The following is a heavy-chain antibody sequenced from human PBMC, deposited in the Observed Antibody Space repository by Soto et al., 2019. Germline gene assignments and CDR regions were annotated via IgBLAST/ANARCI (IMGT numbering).Heavy chain of an antibody. CDR3: ATFRSYSDS. Sequence: GGSLRLSCAASGFSFSDAWMTWVRQAPGKRLEWVGRIKSQGECGTTEYGAPVKGRFTISRDDSENTLHLQMNSLKTEDTAVYYCATFRSYSDSWGHGTLVTVSS. D-gene: IGHD1-26*01. J-gene: IGHJ5*01. V-gene: IGHV3-15*01. CDR2: IKSQGECGTT. CDR1: GFSFSDAW.